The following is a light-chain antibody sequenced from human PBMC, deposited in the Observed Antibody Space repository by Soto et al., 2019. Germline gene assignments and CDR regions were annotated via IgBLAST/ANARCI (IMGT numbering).Light chain of an antibody. Sequence: DSPMTQSPSTLSACVGDRVTIPCRASQSISSWLAWYQQKPGKAPKLLIYDASSLESGVPSRFSGSGSGTEFTLTISSLQPDDFATYYCQQYNSYSRTFGQGTKVDIK. V-gene: IGKV1-5*01. CDR3: QQYNSYSRT. CDR2: DAS. CDR1: QSISSW. J-gene: IGKJ1*01.